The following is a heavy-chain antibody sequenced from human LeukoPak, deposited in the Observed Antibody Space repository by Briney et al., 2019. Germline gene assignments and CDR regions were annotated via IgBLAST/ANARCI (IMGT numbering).Heavy chain of an antibody. J-gene: IGHJ4*02. D-gene: IGHD3-10*01. V-gene: IGHV4-4*07. CDR2: VYLGESS. CDR3: ARVERGGLDY. CDR1: GGSISSYY. Sequence: SETLSLTCTVSGGSISSYYWSWIRQPAGKGLEWIGRVYLGESSEYNPSLKSRVTMSVDTSKNQFSLKVNSVTAADTAVYYCARVERGGLDYWGQGTLVTVSS.